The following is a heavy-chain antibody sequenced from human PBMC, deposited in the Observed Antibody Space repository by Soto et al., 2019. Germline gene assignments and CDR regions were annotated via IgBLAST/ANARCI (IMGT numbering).Heavy chain of an antibody. Sequence: SETLSLTCTVSGGSLSNYFWSWIRQPPGKGLEWIGDTYSSGTTDYNPSLKSRVTISIDTSKNQISLKLDSVTAADTAVYFCVRTFPPAPRVVLSHNWFVHWGPGTLVTVAS. V-gene: IGHV4-59*01. CDR1: GGSLSNYF. CDR2: TYSSGTT. CDR3: VRTFPPAPRVVLSHNWFVH. J-gene: IGHJ5*02. D-gene: IGHD2-2*01.